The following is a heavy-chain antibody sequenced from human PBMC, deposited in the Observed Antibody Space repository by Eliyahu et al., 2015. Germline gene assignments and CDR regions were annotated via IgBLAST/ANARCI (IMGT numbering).Heavy chain of an antibody. D-gene: IGHD5-24*01. Sequence: QVQLQESGPGLVKPSQTLSLTCTVSGGSISSGSYYWSWIRQPAGKGLEWIGRIYTSGSTNYNPPLKSRVTISVDTSKNQFSLKLSSVTAADTAVYYCARERWLQFQGHVFDIWGQGTMVTVSS. CDR3: ARERWLQFQGHVFDI. V-gene: IGHV4-61*02. CDR2: IYTSGST. J-gene: IGHJ3*02. CDR1: GGSISSGSYY.